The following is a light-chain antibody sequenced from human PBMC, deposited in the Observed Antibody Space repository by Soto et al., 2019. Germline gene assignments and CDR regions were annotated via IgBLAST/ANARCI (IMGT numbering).Light chain of an antibody. CDR1: SGHSSYI. Sequence: QLVLTQSSSASASLGSSVKLTCTLSSGHSSYIIAWHQQQPGKAPRYLMKLEGSGSYNKGSGVPDRFSGSSSGADRYLTISNLQFEDEADYYCETWESNTRVFGTGPKVTVL. J-gene: IGLJ1*01. V-gene: IGLV4-60*02. CDR3: ETWESNTRV. CDR2: LEGSGSY.